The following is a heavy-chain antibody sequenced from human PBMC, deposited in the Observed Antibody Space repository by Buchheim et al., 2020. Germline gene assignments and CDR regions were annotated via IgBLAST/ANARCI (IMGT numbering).Heavy chain of an antibody. CDR1: GFTVNNKY. D-gene: IGHD4-17*01. V-gene: IGHV3-66*01. Sequence: EVHLVESGGDLVQPGESLRLSCAASGFTVNNKYMTWVRQAPGKGLECVSIIHGGGATYYAESVKGRFTISRDNSRNILYLHMNSLRVEDTAVYYCASRPDGDYPSFDFWGPGTL. CDR3: ASRPDGDYPSFDF. CDR2: IHGGGAT. J-gene: IGHJ4*02.